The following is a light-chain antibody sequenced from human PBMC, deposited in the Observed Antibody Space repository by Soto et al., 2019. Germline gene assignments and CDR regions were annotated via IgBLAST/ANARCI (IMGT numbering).Light chain of an antibody. CDR1: QSISTY. Sequence: DIQMTQSPSSLSASVGDRVTITCRASQSISTYLNWYQQKVGKAPKLLIYAASSLQRGVPSRFSGSGSGTDFTLTISSLHPEDFATYYCQQSYSTPRTFGQGKKLEIK. J-gene: IGKJ2*02. V-gene: IGKV1-39*01. CDR3: QQSYSTPRT. CDR2: AAS.